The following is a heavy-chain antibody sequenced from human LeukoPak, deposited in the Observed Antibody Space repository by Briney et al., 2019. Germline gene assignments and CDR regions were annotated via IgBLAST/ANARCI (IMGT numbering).Heavy chain of an antibody. Sequence: GGSLRLSCAASGFTFITYAITWGRQGPGKGLEWVSAIRPDGDRTYYANSVRGRFTISRDNSKDTVYLQINGLRVEDTAVYYCAREQSGTRGWYTVDYWGQGTLVTVSS. D-gene: IGHD6-19*01. CDR2: IRPDGDRT. CDR1: GFTFITYA. V-gene: IGHV3-23*01. J-gene: IGHJ4*02. CDR3: AREQSGTRGWYTVDY.